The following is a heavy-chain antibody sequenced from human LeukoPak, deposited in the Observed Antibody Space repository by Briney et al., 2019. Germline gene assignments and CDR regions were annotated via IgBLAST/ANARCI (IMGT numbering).Heavy chain of an antibody. CDR1: GFTFSSYW. CDR3: ARAQTYGDSRLLLDY. V-gene: IGHV3-7*03. D-gene: IGHD2-21*02. CDR2: IKQDGSEK. Sequence: GGSLRLSCAASGFTFSSYWMSWVRQAPGKGLEWVANIKQDGSEKYYVDSVKGRFTISRDNARNSQYLQMNSLRVEDTALYYCARAQTYGDSRLLLDYWGQGTLVTVSS. J-gene: IGHJ4*02.